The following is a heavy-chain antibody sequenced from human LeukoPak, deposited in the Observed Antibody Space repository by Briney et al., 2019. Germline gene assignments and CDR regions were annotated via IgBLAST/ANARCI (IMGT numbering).Heavy chain of an antibody. CDR3: ARDGSGLAVRGWFDF. J-gene: IGHJ5*01. CDR1: GFTFSGSA. D-gene: IGHD3-10*01. Sequence: PGGSLKLSCAASGFTFSGSAMHWVRQAPGKGLEWVAVIWNDGSNEYYADSVKGRLAISRDNDKNTVNLQMNSLRAEDTAVYYCARDGSGLAVRGWFDFWGQGTLVTVSS. CDR2: IWNDGSNE. V-gene: IGHV3-33*08.